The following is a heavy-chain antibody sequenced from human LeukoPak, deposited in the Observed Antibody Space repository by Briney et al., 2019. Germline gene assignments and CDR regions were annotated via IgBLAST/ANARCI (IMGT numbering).Heavy chain of an antibody. CDR3: ARGKGYCTNGVCYTWFDP. V-gene: IGHV4-34*01. Sequence: SETLSLTCAVYGGSFSGYYWSWIRQPPGKGLEWIGKINHSGSTNYNPSLKSRVTISVDTSKNQFSPKLSSVTAADTAVYYCARGKGYCTNGVCYTWFDPWGQGTLVTVSS. CDR1: GGSFSGYY. D-gene: IGHD2-8*01. CDR2: INHSGST. J-gene: IGHJ5*02.